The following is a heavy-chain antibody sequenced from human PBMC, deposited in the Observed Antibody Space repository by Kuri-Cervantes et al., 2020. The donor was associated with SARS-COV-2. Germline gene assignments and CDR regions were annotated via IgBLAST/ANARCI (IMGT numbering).Heavy chain of an antibody. V-gene: IGHV3-48*01. CDR3: ARGIAVGGSYRSDY. J-gene: IGHJ4*02. CDR2: ISSSSSTI. CDR1: GFTFSSYS. Sequence: GGSLRLSCAASGFTFSSYSMNWVRQAPGKGLEWVSYISSSSSTIYYADSVKGRFTISRDNAKNSLYLQMNSLRAEDTAVYYCARGIAVGGSYRSDYWGQGTLVTVSS. D-gene: IGHD6-13*01.